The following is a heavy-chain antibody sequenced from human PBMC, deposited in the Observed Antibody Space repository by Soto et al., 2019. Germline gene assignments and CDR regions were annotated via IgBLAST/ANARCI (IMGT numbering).Heavy chain of an antibody. D-gene: IGHD1-1*01. CDR3: VEGWNAV. CDR2: IKAKIDGETT. Sequence: EVYLVESGGDLVEPGGSLRLSCEASRFMCSSACMSWVRQAPGKGLEWVGRIKAKIDGETTDYAEFVQGRFIISRDDSKTTVFLEMNILKPEDTAVYFWVEGWNAVRGNGTLVTVSS. V-gene: IGHV3-15*01. J-gene: IGHJ4*01. CDR1: RFMCSSAC.